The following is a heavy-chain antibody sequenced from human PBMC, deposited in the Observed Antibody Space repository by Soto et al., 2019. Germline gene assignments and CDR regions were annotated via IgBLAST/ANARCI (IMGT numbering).Heavy chain of an antibody. D-gene: IGHD3-3*01. J-gene: IGHJ6*02. CDR3: AKCITIFGDYYGMDV. CDR2: ISYDGSNK. CDR1: GFTFSSYG. V-gene: IGHV3-30*18. Sequence: GGSLILSCAASGFTFSSYGMHWVRQAPGKGLEWVAVISYDGSNKYYADSVKGRFTISRDNSKNTLYLQMNSLRAEDTAVYYCAKCITIFGDYYGMDVWGQGTTVTVSS.